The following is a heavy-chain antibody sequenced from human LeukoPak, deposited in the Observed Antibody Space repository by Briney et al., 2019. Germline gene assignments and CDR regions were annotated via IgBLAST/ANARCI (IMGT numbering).Heavy chain of an antibody. CDR3: ARDWTLNY. CDR2: VSFDGDNK. V-gene: IGHV3-30*19. J-gene: IGHJ4*02. D-gene: IGHD3/OR15-3a*01. Sequence: GRSLRLSCAASGFTVSNYGIHWVRQAPGKGLEWVAVVSFDGDNKYYADSVKDRFTISRDNSQNTLYLQLNSLRAEDTAVYYCARDWTLNYWGQGTLVTVSS. CDR1: GFTVSNYG.